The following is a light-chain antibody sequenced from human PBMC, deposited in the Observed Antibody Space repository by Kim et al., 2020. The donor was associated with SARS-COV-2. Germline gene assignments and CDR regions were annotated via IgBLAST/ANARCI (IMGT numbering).Light chain of an antibody. CDR1: KLGDEN. V-gene: IGLV3-1*01. J-gene: IGLJ2*01. Sequence: SYELTQPPSVSVSPGQTASITCSGDKLGDENVCWYQQKPGQSPVVVIYQDTKRSSGIPDLFSGSKSGNTATLTISGTQAMDEADYSCQVWDRSTVVFGGGTQLTVL. CDR3: QVWDRSTVV. CDR2: QDT.